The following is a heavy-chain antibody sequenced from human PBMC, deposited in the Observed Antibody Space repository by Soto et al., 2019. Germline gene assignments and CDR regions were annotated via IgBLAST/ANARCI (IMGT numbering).Heavy chain of an antibody. Sequence: QVQLVQSGSEVKKPGSSVEVSCKASGGSFSSYGITWVRQVPGQGLEWMGTIIPIFDTANYAQKFQGRVTITADKSTTTGYMELKSLRSEDTAVYYCASAQWIYGLDVWGQGTTVTVSS. J-gene: IGHJ6*02. V-gene: IGHV1-69*06. CDR2: IIPIFDTA. D-gene: IGHD6-19*01. CDR1: GGSFSSYG. CDR3: ASAQWIYGLDV.